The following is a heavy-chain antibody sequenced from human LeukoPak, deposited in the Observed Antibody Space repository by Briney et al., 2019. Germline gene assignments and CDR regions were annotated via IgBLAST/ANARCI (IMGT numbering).Heavy chain of an antibody. V-gene: IGHV3-21*01. CDR2: ISSSSSYI. Sequence: GGSLRLSCAASEFTFSSYSMNWVRQAPGKGLEWVSSISSSSSYIYYADSVKGRFTISRDNAKNSLYLQMNSLRAEDTAVYYCARATVGATSAFDYWGQGTLVTVSS. J-gene: IGHJ4*02. CDR3: ARATVGATSAFDY. CDR1: EFTFSSYS. D-gene: IGHD1-26*01.